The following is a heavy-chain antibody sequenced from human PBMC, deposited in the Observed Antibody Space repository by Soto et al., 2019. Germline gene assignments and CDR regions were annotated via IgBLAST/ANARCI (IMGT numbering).Heavy chain of an antibody. CDR2: ISAYNGNT. Sequence: ASVKVSCKAHGYNFTSYGISWVRQAPGQGLEWMGWISAYNGNTNYAQKLQGRVTMTTDTSTSTAYMELRSLRSDDTAVYYCVVAAQPYYFDYWGRGTLVTVSS. CDR3: VVAAQPYYFDY. CDR1: GYNFTSYG. J-gene: IGHJ4*02. D-gene: IGHD2-15*01. V-gene: IGHV1-18*01.